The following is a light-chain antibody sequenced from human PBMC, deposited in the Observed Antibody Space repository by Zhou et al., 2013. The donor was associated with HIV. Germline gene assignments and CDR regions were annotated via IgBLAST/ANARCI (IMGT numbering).Light chain of an antibody. V-gene: IGKV1-8*01. CDR2: AVS. J-gene: IGKJ2*03. CDR3: QQYNSYPYS. Sequence: AIRMTQSPSSFSASTGDRVTITCRASQGISSYLAWYQQKPGKGPKFLIYAVSVLQSGVPSRFSGSGSGTEFTLTISSLQPDDFATYYCQQYNSYPYSFGQGTKLEIK. CDR1: QGISSY.